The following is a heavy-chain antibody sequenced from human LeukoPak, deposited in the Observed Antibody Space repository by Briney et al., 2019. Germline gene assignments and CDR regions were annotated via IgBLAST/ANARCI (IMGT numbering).Heavy chain of an antibody. V-gene: IGHV3-20*04. Sequence: PGGSLRLSCAASGFTFDDYDISWVRQAPGKGLEWVSGISWNGNHIGYADSVKGRFTISRDNAKKSLYLQMNSLRAEDTALYYCARGNSGSYSQDWFDPWGQGTLVTVSS. D-gene: IGHD1-26*01. CDR1: GFTFDDYD. J-gene: IGHJ5*02. CDR3: ARGNSGSYSQDWFDP. CDR2: ISWNGNHI.